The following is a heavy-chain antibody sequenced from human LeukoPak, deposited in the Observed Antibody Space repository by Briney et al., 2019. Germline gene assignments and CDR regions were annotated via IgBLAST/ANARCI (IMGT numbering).Heavy chain of an antibody. CDR1: GFTFNTHA. J-gene: IGHJ4*02. V-gene: IGHV3-30-3*01. CDR3: ARDNYTSGWFDLDY. CDR2: ISYDGSTK. Sequence: RGGSQRLSCAASGFTFNTHAMHWVRQAPGKVRKWAAFISYDGSTKYYADSLKGRFTITRDNSKNTLYLQMNSLRAEDTAVYYCARDNYTSGWFDLDYWGQGTLVTVSS. D-gene: IGHD6-19*01.